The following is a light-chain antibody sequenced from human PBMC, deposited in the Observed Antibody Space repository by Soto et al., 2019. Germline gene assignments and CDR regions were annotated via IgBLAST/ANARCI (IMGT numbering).Light chain of an antibody. Sequence: QSALTQPPSASGSPGQSVTISCTGTSSDVGSYVFVSWYQQHPGKAPKLMIYEVTKRPSGVPDRFSGSKSANTASFTVSGRRVEDEAHYYCLIFAGDNNVIFGGEAEVTVL. V-gene: IGLV2-8*01. J-gene: IGLJ2*01. CDR2: EVT. CDR1: SSDVGSYVF. CDR3: LIFAGDNNVI.